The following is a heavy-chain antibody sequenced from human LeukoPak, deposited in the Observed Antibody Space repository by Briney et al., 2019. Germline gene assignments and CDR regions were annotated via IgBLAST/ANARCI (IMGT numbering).Heavy chain of an antibody. D-gene: IGHD3-16*02. J-gene: IGHJ4*02. CDR2: IYYSGST. V-gene: IGHV4-30-4*08. CDR1: GGSISSGDYY. CDR3: ARDYVWGSYRSTDFDY. Sequence: SQTLSLTCTVSGGSISSGDYYWSWIRQPPGEGLEWIGYIYYSGSTYYNPSLKSRVTISVDTSKNQFSLKLSSVTAADTAVYYCARDYVWGSYRSTDFDYWGQGTLVTVSS.